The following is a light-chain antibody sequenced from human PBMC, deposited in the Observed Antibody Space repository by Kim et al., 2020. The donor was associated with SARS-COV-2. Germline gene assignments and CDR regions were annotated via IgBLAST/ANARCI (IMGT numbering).Light chain of an antibody. CDR3: KCRVSSGNVV. J-gene: IGLJ2*01. V-gene: IGLV3-19*01. Sequence: SSELTQDPAAYVALGQTVRITCLGDSLRSYYASSYQQKPGQAPVLVIYGRNNRPSGIPDRFSGSTSGNTASLTITGAKAEDEADYYCKCRVSSGNVVFAGGPKL. CDR1: SLRSYY. CDR2: GRN.